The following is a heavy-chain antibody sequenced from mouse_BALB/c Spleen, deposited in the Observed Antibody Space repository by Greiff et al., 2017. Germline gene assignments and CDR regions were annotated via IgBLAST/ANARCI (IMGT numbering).Heavy chain of an antibody. V-gene: IGHV1-7*01. CDR2: INPSTGYT. J-gene: IGHJ3*01. Sequence: VQVVESGAELAKPGASVKMSCKASGYTFTSYWMHWVKQRPGQGLEWIGYINPSTGYTEYNQKFKDKATLTADKSSSTAYMQLSSLTSEDSAVYYCARSGFAYWGQGTLVTVSA. CDR1: GYTFTSYW. CDR3: ARSGFAY.